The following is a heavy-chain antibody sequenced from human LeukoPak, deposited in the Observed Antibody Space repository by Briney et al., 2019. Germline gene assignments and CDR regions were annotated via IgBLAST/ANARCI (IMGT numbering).Heavy chain of an antibody. J-gene: IGHJ4*02. CDR1: GGSINRYY. CDR3: ARGPTTYYFDN. D-gene: IGHD3-16*01. CDR2: IYSSGGT. V-gene: IGHV4-59*01. Sequence: SETLSLTCTVSGGSINRYYWSWIRQTPGKGLEWIGYIYSSGGTNYNPSLKSRVIISVDTSKNQFSLKLNSVTAADTAVFYCARGPTTYYFDNWGQGTLVTVSS.